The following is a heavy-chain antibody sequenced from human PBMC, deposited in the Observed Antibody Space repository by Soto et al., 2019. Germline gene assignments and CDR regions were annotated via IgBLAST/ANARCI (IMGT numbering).Heavy chain of an antibody. Sequence: SETLSLTCTVSGGSIISDYWSWIRQPPGKGLEWIGYIYYSGSTNYNPSLKSRVTISVDTSKNQFSLKLSSVTAADTAVSYCARGAAASNSYPSLENWGQRTLVTVSS. D-gene: IGHD6-25*01. J-gene: IGHJ1*01. CDR3: ARGAAASNSYPSLEN. V-gene: IGHV4-59*01. CDR2: IYYSGST. CDR1: GGSIISDY.